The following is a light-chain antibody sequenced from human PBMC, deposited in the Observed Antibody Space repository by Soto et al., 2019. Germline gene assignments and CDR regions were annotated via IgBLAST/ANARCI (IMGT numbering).Light chain of an antibody. Sequence: DIRMTQSPSPLSASVGDRVTITCRASLTIGDSLSWFQQKVGKPPTLLIYGASALQSGVPARFSGSGSGTDFTLTINNMQREDFATYYCQKYNSAPLTFGGGTKVDIK. J-gene: IGKJ4*01. CDR3: QKYNSAPLT. CDR1: LTIGDS. V-gene: IGKV1-39*01. CDR2: GAS.